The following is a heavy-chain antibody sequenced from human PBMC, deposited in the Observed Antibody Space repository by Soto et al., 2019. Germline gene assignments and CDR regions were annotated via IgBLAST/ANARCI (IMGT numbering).Heavy chain of an antibody. CDR1: GGSFSGYY. CDR3: ASPSRFDSSGYYFDS. V-gene: IGHV4-34*01. Sequence: SETLSLTCAVYGGSFSGYYWSWIRQPPGKGLEWIGEINHSGTTKYNPSLKSRVTISVDTSKNQFSLKLSSVTAADTAVYYCASPSRFDSSGYYFDSWGQGNLVTVS. CDR2: INHSGTT. D-gene: IGHD3-22*01. J-gene: IGHJ4*02.